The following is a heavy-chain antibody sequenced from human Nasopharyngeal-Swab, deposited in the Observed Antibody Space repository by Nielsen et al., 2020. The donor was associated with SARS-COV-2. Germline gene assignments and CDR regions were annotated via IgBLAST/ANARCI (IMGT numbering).Heavy chain of an antibody. D-gene: IGHD5-12*01. J-gene: IGHJ5*02. V-gene: IGHV3-23*01. CDR2: ISGSGGST. CDR3: AKGYSGYPRNNWFDP. Sequence: GGSLRLSCAASGFTFSSYAMSWVRQAPGKGLEWVSAISGSGGSTYYADSVMGRFTISRDNSKNTLYLQMNSLRAEDTAVYYCAKGYSGYPRNNWFDPWGQGTLVTVSS. CDR1: GFTFSSYA.